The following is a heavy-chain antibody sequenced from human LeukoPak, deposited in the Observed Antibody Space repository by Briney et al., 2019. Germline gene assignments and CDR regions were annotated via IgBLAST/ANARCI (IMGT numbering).Heavy chain of an antibody. D-gene: IGHD6-19*01. CDR1: GFTFSSYA. CDR2: ISNSSSTI. J-gene: IGHJ3*02. Sequence: GGSLRLSCAASGFTFSSYAMSWVRQAPGKGLEWVAYISNSSSTIYYADSVKGRFTISRDNAKNSLYLQMNSLRAEDTAVYYCAKDWSIAVAGMGGDAFDIWGQGTMVTVSS. CDR3: AKDWSIAVAGMGGDAFDI. V-gene: IGHV3-48*04.